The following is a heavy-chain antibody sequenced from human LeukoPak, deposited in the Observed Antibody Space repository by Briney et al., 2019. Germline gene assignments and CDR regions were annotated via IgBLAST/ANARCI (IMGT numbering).Heavy chain of an antibody. V-gene: IGHV4-59*01. CDR3: VRRNSGSYYNYYYYYMDV. CDR1: GGSISSYY. J-gene: IGHJ6*03. D-gene: IGHD1-26*01. CDR2: IYYSGST. Sequence: SETLSLTCTVSGGSISSYYWSWIRQPPGKGLEWIGYIYYSGSTNYNPSLKSRVTISVDTSKNQFSLKLSSVTAADTAVYYCVRRNSGSYYNYYYYYMDVWGKGTTVTVSS.